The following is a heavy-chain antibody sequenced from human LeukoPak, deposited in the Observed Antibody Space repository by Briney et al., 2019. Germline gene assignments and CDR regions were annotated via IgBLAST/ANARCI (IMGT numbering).Heavy chain of an antibody. CDR2: ISYDGSNK. D-gene: IGHD3-10*01. V-gene: IGHV3-30*18. CDR3: AKDLSRITMVRGGGTYYYYGMDG. Sequence: GGSLRDSCAASGSTFSSYGMHWVRQAPGKGLEWVAVISYDGSNKYYADSVKGRFTISRDNSKNTLYLQMNSLRAEDTAVYYCAKDLSRITMVRGGGTYYYYGMDGWGQGTTVTVSS. CDR1: GSTFSSYG. J-gene: IGHJ6*02.